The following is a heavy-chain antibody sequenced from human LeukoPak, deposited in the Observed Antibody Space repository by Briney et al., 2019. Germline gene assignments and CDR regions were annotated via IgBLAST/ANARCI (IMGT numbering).Heavy chain of an antibody. D-gene: IGHD5-18*01. CDR1: GYTFTRYY. Sequence: RRASVKVSCKASGYTFTRYYMHWVRQAPGQGLEWRGRINPSGGSTTYAEKFQGRVTLTRDTSTSIVYMELSSLRSEDTAVYYCAREMNEYSYGPLFDYWGQGTLVTVSS. V-gene: IGHV1-46*01. J-gene: IGHJ4*02. CDR3: AREMNEYSYGPLFDY. CDR2: INPSGGST.